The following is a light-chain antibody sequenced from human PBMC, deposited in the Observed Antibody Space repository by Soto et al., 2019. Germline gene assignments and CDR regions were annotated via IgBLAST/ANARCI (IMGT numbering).Light chain of an antibody. CDR1: QSLLHSNGNIY. J-gene: IGKJ1*01. V-gene: IGKV2-28*01. CDR3: MQAIQAPRT. Sequence: DMVLTESPLSLRVTPGEPASISCRSSQSLLHSNGNIYLDWYLQKPGQSPQLLIYLGSIRASGGPDRFSGSGSGTDFTLKITRVEAEDVGVNYCMQAIQAPRTFGLGTKVEIK. CDR2: LGS.